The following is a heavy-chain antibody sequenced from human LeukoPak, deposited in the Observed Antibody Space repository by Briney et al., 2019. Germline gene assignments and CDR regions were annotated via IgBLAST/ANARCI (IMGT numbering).Heavy chain of an antibody. J-gene: IGHJ5*02. CDR1: IGSISTSNYY. Sequence: PSETLSLTCTVSIGSISTSNYYWGWVRQPPGKALEWIGNIFYSGSTYYSPSLKSRVTISLDTSRNQFSLKLNSVTAADMAVYYCARDRLQLQSWGQGTLVTVSS. D-gene: IGHD1-1*01. CDR3: ARDRLQLQS. V-gene: IGHV4-39*07. CDR2: IFYSGST.